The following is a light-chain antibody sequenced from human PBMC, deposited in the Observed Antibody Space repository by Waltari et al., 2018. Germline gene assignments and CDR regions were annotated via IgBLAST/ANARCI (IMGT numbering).Light chain of an antibody. Sequence: EIVLTQSPGTLSVSPGERVTLSCSASQSVSRTLAWYQQKPGQAPRLLIYDASTRATGIPDRFSGSGSGTDFSLTISRLEPEDFAVYYCQKYGTLPATFGQGTKVEIK. J-gene: IGKJ1*01. CDR1: QSVSRT. CDR2: DAS. V-gene: IGKV3-20*01. CDR3: QKYGTLPAT.